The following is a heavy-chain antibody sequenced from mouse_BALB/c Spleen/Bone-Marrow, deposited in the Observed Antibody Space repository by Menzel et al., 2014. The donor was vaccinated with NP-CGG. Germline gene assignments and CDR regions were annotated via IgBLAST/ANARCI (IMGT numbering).Heavy chain of an antibody. Sequence: VQLQQPGPEMVKPGASVKISCKASGHSFSGYFINWVMQSHGKSLEWIGRINPYNSDSVYNQKFRGKATLTVDKSSSTAHMELRSLSSEDSAVYYCSRGGDYWGQGTTLTVSS. CDR2: INPYNSDS. V-gene: IGHV1-20*02. J-gene: IGHJ2*01. CDR1: GHSFSGYF. CDR3: SRGGDY.